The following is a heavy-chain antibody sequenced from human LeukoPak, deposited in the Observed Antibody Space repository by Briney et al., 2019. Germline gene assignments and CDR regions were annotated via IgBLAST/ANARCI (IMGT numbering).Heavy chain of an antibody. Sequence: GGSLRLSCAASGFTFSRYWMTWVRQAPGKGLEWVANIKEDGSEKYYVDSLKGRFTISRDNANNSLCLQMNSLRAEDTAVYYCARGGGTNDLWGQGTMVTVSS. CDR3: ARGGGTNDL. CDR1: GFTFSRYW. V-gene: IGHV3-7*04. J-gene: IGHJ3*01. CDR2: IKEDGSEK. D-gene: IGHD1-7*01.